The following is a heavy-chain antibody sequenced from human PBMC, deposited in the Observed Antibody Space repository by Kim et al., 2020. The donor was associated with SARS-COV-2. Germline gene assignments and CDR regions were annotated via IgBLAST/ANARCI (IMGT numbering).Heavy chain of an antibody. J-gene: IGHJ6*01. V-gene: IGHV4-59*13. D-gene: IGHD6-6*01. CDR2: IYYSGST. CDR3: ARVRGSSSRDYYYGMDV. CDR1: GGSISSYY. Sequence: SETLSLTCTVAGGSISSYYWSWIRQPPGKGLEWIGYIYYSGSTNYNPSLKSRATISVDTSKNQFSLKLSSVTAADTAVYYCARVRGSSSRDYYYGMDVWG.